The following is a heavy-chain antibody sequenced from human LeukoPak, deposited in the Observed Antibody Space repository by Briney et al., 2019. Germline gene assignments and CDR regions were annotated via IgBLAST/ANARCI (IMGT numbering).Heavy chain of an antibody. D-gene: IGHD3-22*01. Sequence: GASVKVSCKASGYTFTSYYMHWVRQAPGQGLEWMGIINPSGGSTSYAQKFQGRVTMTRDTSTSTVYMELSSLRSDDAAVYYCARVYLGVYYYGSSGYSHLDYWGQGTLVTVSS. CDR2: INPSGGST. V-gene: IGHV1-46*01. CDR1: GYTFTSYY. J-gene: IGHJ4*02. CDR3: ARVYLGVYYYGSSGYSHLDY.